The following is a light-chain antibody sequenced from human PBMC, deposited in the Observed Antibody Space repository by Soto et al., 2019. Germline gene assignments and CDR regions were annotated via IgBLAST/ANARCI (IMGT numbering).Light chain of an antibody. CDR2: GNS. J-gene: IGLJ1*01. Sequence: QSVLTQPPSVSGAPGQRVTISCTGSSSNSGAGYDVHGYQQLPGTPPKLLIYGNSNRPSGVPDRFSGSKSVTSASLAITGLQAEDEADYYCQSYDSSLSGYVFGTGTKVTVL. CDR1: SSNSGAGYD. CDR3: QSYDSSLSGYV. V-gene: IGLV1-40*01.